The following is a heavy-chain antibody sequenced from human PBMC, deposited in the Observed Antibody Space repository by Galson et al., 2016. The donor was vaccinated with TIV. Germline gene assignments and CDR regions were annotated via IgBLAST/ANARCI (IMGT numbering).Heavy chain of an antibody. D-gene: IGHD1-26*01. CDR2: IYFTGTT. CDR3: AWSGWEPSYFQH. Sequence: LSLTCRVSSDSISSSNHYWGWIRQPPGKGLEWIGSIYFTGTTLYNPSLKSRVSISVDTSKNQFSLNLTSVTAADTAIYYCAWSGWEPSYFQHWGQGTLGIVSS. J-gene: IGHJ1*01. V-gene: IGHV4-39*07. CDR1: SDSISSSNHY.